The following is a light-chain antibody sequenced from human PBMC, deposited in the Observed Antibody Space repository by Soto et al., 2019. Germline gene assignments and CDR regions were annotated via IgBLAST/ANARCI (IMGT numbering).Light chain of an antibody. CDR1: QSVSSN. Sequence: EIVMTQSPATLSVSPGERATLSCRASQSVSSNLAWYQQKPGQAPRLLIYGASTRANGIPARFRGSGSGTAFSLTISSLQYEDFAVYYSQQYNNWPPWTFGQGTKVEIK. CDR3: QQYNNWPPWT. CDR2: GAS. V-gene: IGKV3-15*01. J-gene: IGKJ1*01.